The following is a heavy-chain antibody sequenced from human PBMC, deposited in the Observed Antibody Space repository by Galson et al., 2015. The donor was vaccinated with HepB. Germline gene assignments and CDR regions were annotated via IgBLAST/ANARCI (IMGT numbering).Heavy chain of an antibody. V-gene: IGHV3-23*01. D-gene: IGHD6-25*01. Sequence: SLRLSCAASGFTFRSYAMSWVRQTPRKGLEWVSGISAGGGSTYYADSVKGRFTISREDSKNTLYLQMNGLRAEDTAVYYCAREDADIAAMTLDHWGQGTLVTVSS. CDR2: ISAGGGST. J-gene: IGHJ4*02. CDR1: GFTFRSYA. CDR3: AREDADIAAMTLDH.